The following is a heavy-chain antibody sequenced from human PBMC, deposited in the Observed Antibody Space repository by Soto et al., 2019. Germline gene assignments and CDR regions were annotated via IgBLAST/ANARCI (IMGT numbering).Heavy chain of an antibody. J-gene: IGHJ4*02. CDR2: IHYSGRP. CDR1: GGSLTGYF. V-gene: IGHV4-59*01. D-gene: IGHD1-26*01. Sequence: QVQLKESGPGLAKPSETLSLTCTVSGGSLTGYFWSWIRQSPGGGLEWLGNIHYSGRPTYNPSLQGRGTISTDAPDSRFSLKRSAVSAADTAVYSGARGGGWVPQYWGQGTLVTVSS. CDR3: ARGGGWVPQY.